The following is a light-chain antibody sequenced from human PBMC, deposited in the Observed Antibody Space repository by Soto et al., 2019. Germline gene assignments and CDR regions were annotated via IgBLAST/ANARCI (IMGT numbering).Light chain of an antibody. CDR3: VLYMGSGIVV. Sequence: QAVVTQEPSLSVSPGGTVTLTCGLSSGSVSTSYYPSWYQQTPGQAPRTLIYSTNTRSSRVPDRFSGSILGNKAALTIAGAQAYDESDYYCVLYMGSGIVVFGGGTKVTVL. CDR2: STN. V-gene: IGLV8-61*01. CDR1: SGSVSTSYY. J-gene: IGLJ2*01.